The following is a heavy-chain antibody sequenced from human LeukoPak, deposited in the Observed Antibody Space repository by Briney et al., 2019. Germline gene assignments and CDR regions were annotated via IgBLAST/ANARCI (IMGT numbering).Heavy chain of an antibody. D-gene: IGHD5-12*01. Sequence: GGSLRLSCAVSGFTFSSYWMTWVRQAPGKGLEWVANIKQDGSEKYYVDSVKGRFSISRDNAKNSLYLQMNSLRAEDTAVYYCARDHLGSVATTQFDYWGQGTLVTVSS. CDR2: IKQDGSEK. J-gene: IGHJ4*02. CDR1: GFTFSSYW. V-gene: IGHV3-7*01. CDR3: ARDHLGSVATTQFDY.